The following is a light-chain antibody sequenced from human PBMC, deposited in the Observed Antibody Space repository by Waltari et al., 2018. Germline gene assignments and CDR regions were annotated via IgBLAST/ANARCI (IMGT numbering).Light chain of an antibody. CDR1: SSKVGGYNY. J-gene: IGLJ1*01. CDR3: SSYTSSSTWYV. CDR2: DVS. V-gene: IGLV2-14*01. Sequence: QSALTQPASVSGSPGQSITISCTGTSSKVGGYNYVSWYQQHPGKAPKLMIYDVSKRPSGVSNRFSGSKSGNTASLTISGLQAEDEADYYCSSYTSSSTWYVFGTGTKVTVL.